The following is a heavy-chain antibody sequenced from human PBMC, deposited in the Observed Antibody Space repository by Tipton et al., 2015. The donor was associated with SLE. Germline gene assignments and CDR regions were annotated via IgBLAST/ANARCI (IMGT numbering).Heavy chain of an antibody. V-gene: IGHV4-34*01. CDR2: INHSGST. CDR1: GGSFSGYY. CDR3: ARRQWLVRGEYDY. J-gene: IGHJ4*02. D-gene: IGHD6-19*01. Sequence: TLSLTCAVYGGSFSGYYWSWIRQPPGKGLEWIGEINHSGSTNYNPSLKSRVTISVDTSKNQFSLKLSSVTAADTAVYYCARRQWLVRGEYDYWGQGTLVPVSS.